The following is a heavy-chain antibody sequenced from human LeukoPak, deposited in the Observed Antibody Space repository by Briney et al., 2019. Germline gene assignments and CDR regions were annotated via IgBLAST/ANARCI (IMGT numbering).Heavy chain of an antibody. V-gene: IGHV4-59*12. CDR2: IYYSGNT. CDR1: GGSISSYY. Sequence: SQTLSLTCTVSGGSISSYYWSWIRQPPGKGLEWIGYIYYSGNTNYNPSLKSRVTMSVDTSQNQFSLKLTSVTAADTAVYYCARGLSYASSWLFDYWGQGTLVTVSS. CDR3: ARGLSYASSWLFDY. D-gene: IGHD6-13*01. J-gene: IGHJ4*02.